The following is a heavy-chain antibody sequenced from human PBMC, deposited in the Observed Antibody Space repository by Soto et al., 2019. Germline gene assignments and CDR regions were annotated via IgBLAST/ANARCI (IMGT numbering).Heavy chain of an antibody. D-gene: IGHD2-21*02. CDR1: GGSISSSSYY. V-gene: IGHV4-39*01. J-gene: IGHJ4*02. CDR2: IYYSGST. Sequence: KTSETLSLTCTVSGGSISSSSYYWGWIRQPPGKGLEWIGSIYYSGSTYYNPSLKSRVTISVDTSKNQFSLKLSSVTAADTAVYYCASEDRPYCGGDCYLGIRYWGQGTLVTVSS. CDR3: ASEDRPYCGGDCYLGIRY.